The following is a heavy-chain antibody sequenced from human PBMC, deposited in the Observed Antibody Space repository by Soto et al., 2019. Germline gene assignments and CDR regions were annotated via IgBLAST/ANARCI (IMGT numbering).Heavy chain of an antibody. CDR3: ARGGRGYSSAPRSYFDY. V-gene: IGHV1-69*01. Sequence: QVQLVQSGSEVKKPGSSVKVSCKASGGSFSSNPIIWVRQAPGQGLEWMAGIIPIFATVHYAQKFQGRVTITADESTSTAYMELTSLRSEDTAVYFCARGGRGYSSAPRSYFDYWGQGTLVTGSS. J-gene: IGHJ4*02. D-gene: IGHD5-18*01. CDR1: GGSFSSNP. CDR2: IIPIFATV.